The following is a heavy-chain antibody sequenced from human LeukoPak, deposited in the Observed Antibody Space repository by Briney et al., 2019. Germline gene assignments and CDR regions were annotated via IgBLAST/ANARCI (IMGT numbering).Heavy chain of an antibody. J-gene: IGHJ5*02. CDR3: ARVGEYYDILTGYYA. V-gene: IGHV1-8*01. CDR2: MNPNSGNT. CDR1: GYTFTSYD. Sequence: ASVKVSCKASGYTFTSYDINWVRQATGQGLEWMGWMNPNSGNTGYAQKFQGRVTMTRNTSISTAYMELSSLRSEDTAVYYCARVGEYYDILTGYYAWGQGTPVTVSS. D-gene: IGHD3-9*01.